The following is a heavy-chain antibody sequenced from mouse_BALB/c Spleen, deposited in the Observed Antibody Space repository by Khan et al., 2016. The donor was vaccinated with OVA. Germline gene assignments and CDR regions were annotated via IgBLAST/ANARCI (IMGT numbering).Heavy chain of an antibody. CDR1: GFTFSSFS. J-gene: IGHJ3*01. Sequence: EVELVESGGGLVKPGGSLKLSCAASGFTFSSFSMSWVRQTPEKRLEWVATISSGGDNTFYSDSVKGRFTISRDNAKNNLSLQMSSLRSEDTALYYCARANYGTFAYWGPGTLVTVSA. CDR3: ARANYGTFAY. V-gene: IGHV5-9*03. CDR2: ISSGGDNT. D-gene: IGHD2-1*01.